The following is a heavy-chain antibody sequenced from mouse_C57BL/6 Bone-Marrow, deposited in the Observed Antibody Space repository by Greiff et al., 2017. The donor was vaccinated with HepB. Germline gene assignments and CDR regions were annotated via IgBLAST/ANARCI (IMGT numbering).Heavy chain of an antibody. CDR2: IHPSDSDT. V-gene: IGHV1-74*01. Sequence: QVQLQQPGAELVKPGASVKVSCKASGYTFTSYWMHWVKQRPGQGLEWIGRIHPSDSDTNYNQKFKGKATLTVDKSSSTAYMQRSSLTSEDAAVYYCAIPKCADAMDYWGQGTSVTVSS. CDR1: GYTFTSYW. J-gene: IGHJ4*01. CDR3: AIPKCADAMDY.